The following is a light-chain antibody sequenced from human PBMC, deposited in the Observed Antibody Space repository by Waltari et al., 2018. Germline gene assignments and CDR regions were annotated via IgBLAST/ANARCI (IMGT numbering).Light chain of an antibody. Sequence: AIQMTQSPSSLSASVGDSVTITGRANQGIRNDLGWYQQKSGKAPQLLIYAAYTLQSGVPSRLTGRGSGTDFTLTISSLQPEDFATYYCLQDYTDPRTFGQGTKVE. V-gene: IGKV1-6*01. CDR2: AAY. J-gene: IGKJ1*01. CDR3: LQDYTDPRT. CDR1: QGIRND.